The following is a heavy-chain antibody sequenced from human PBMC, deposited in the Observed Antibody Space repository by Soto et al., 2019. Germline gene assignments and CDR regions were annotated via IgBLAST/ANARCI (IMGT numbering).Heavy chain of an antibody. CDR3: AKVSIAARRDTESFQH. V-gene: IGHV3-23*01. CDR2: ISGSGGST. D-gene: IGHD6-6*01. CDR1: GFTFSSYA. Sequence: GGSLRLSCAASGFTFSSYAMSWVRQAPGKGLEWVSAISGSGGSTYYADSVKGRFTISRDNSKNTLYLQMNSLRAEDTAVYYCAKVSIAARRDTESFQHWGQGTLVTVSS. J-gene: IGHJ1*01.